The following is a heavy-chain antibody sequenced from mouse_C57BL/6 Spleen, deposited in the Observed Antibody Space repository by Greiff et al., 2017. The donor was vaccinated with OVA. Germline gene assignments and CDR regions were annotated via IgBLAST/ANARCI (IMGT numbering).Heavy chain of an antibody. CDR2: ISYDGSN. CDR3: ASGGGYDEFAY. CDR1: GYSITSGYY. J-gene: IGHJ3*01. D-gene: IGHD2-2*01. Sequence: LQESGPGLVKPSQSLSLTCSVTGYSITSGYYWNGIRQFPGNKLEWMGYISYDGSNNYNPSLKNRISITRDTSKNQFFLKLNSVTTEDTATYYCASGGGYDEFAYWGQGTLVTVSA. V-gene: IGHV3-6*01.